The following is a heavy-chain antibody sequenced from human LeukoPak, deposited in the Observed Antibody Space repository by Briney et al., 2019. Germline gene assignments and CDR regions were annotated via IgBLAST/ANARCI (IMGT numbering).Heavy chain of an antibody. CDR2: INYSGST. CDR1: GGSISSSSYY. Sequence: SETLSLTCTVSGGSISSSSYYWGWIRQPPGKGLEWIGSINYSGSTYYSPSLKSRVTISVDTSKNQFSLKLSSVTAADTAVYYCALMYYSDSSGYYLGYYFDYWGRGTLVTVSS. J-gene: IGHJ4*02. V-gene: IGHV4-39*01. CDR3: ALMYYSDSSGYYLGYYFDY. D-gene: IGHD3-22*01.